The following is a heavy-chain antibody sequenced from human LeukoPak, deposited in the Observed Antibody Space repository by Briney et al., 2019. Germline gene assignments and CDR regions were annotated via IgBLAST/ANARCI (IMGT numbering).Heavy chain of an antibody. D-gene: IGHD6-6*01. V-gene: IGHV1-18*01. CDR3: ARDHGQYSSSSFDY. CDR2: ISAYNGNT. Sequence: GASVKVSCKASGYTFTSYGISWVRQAPGQGLEWMGWISAYNGNTNYAQKLQGRVTMTTDTSTSTAYMELRSLRSDDTAVYYCARDHGQYSSSSFDYWGQGTLVTVSS. CDR1: GYTFTSYG. J-gene: IGHJ4*02.